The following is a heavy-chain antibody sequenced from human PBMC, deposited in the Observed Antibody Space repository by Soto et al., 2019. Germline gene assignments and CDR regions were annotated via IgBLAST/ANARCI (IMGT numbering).Heavy chain of an antibody. CDR2: LNPNGTFT. J-gene: IGHJ6*02. V-gene: IGHV3-74*01. CDR1: GFTFSGYW. CDR3: AKDRRYYDSSGYYYGYYYGMDV. D-gene: IGHD3-22*01. Sequence: GGSLRLSCAGSGFTFSGYWMHWVRQAPGKGPVWVSRLNPNGTFTTNADSVKGRFTISRDNAKNTVYLQMNSLRAEDTAVYYCAKDRRYYDSSGYYYGYYYGMDVWSQGTTVTVSS.